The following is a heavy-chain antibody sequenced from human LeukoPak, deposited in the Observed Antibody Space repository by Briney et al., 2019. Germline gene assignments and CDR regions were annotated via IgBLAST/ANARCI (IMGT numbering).Heavy chain of an antibody. V-gene: IGHV3-21*01. CDR2: ISSSRSYI. CDR3: ARAIRGRWFGDPAYYFDY. D-gene: IGHD3-10*01. CDR1: GFTFSSYS. Sequence: GGSLRLSCAASGFTFSSYSMNWVRQAPGKGLEWVSFISSSRSYIYYADSVKGRFTISRDNAKNSLYLQMNSLRAEDTAVYYCARAIRGRWFGDPAYYFDYWGQGTLVTVSS. J-gene: IGHJ4*02.